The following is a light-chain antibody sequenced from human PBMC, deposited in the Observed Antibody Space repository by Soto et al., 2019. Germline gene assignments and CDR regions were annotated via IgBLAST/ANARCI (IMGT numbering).Light chain of an antibody. CDR3: QQYGSSPWT. J-gene: IGKJ1*01. CDR1: QSVSSN. Sequence: VMTQSPATLSVSPGERATLSCRARQSVSSNLAWYQQKPGQAPRLLIYGASTRATGIPGRFSGSGSGTDFTLTISRLEPEDFAVYYCQQYGSSPWTFGQGTKVDIK. V-gene: IGKV3-20*01. CDR2: GAS.